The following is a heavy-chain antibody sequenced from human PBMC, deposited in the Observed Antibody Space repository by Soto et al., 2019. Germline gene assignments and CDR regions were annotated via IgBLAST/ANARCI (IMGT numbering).Heavy chain of an antibody. D-gene: IGHD5-12*01. CDR1: GFTLSSVW. CDR2: IKQDGSAK. V-gene: IGHV3-7*01. J-gene: IGHJ4*02. CDR3: VRGSGYILDY. Sequence: ESGGGLVQPGGSLRLSCAASGFTLSSVWMHWVRQAPGKGLEWVANIKQDGSAKNYVGSVMGRFTISRDNAKNSVYLQMDNLRAEDTAVYYCVRGSGYILDYWGQGNLVTVSS.